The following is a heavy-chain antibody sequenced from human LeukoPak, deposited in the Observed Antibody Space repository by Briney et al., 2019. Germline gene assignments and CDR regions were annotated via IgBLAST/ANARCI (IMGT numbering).Heavy chain of an antibody. CDR3: ARDVHGDYGSGWFDP. J-gene: IGHJ5*02. CDR1: GGTFNNSA. CDR2: IMPLFGTA. D-gene: IGHD4-17*01. V-gene: IGHV1-69*05. Sequence: ASVKVSCKISGGTFNNSAISWVRQAPGQGLEWLGGIMPLFGTAGYAQKFQGRVTITKDESTRTVYLELTSLTSDDTAVYYCARDVHGDYGSGWFDPWGQGTLVSVSS.